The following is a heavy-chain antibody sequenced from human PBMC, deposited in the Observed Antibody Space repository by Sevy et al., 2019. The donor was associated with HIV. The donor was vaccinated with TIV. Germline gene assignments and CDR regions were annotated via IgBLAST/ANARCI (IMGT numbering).Heavy chain of an antibody. CDR3: ARGVTMIRGGGYYFDY. Sequence: ASVKVSCKASGGTFSSYAIHWVRQAPGQGLEWMGGIIPIFGTTNYAQKFQGRVTITAVESTSTSNMELSSLRSEDTAVYYCARGVTMIRGGGYYFDYWGQGTLVTVSS. D-gene: IGHD3-22*01. CDR1: GGTFSSYA. CDR2: IIPIFGTT. V-gene: IGHV1-69*13. J-gene: IGHJ4*02.